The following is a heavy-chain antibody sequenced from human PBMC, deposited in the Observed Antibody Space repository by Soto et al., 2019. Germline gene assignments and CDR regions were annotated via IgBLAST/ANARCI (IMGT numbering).Heavy chain of an antibody. J-gene: IGHJ3*02. D-gene: IGHD1-7*01. CDR3: ARVERGTATTGVDAFDI. CDR2: MSHSGGT. V-gene: IGHV4-34*01. Sequence: QVQLQQWGAGLLKPSETLSLTCAVYGGFVSSGSYYWSWIRQPPGKGLEWIGEMSHSGGTHFNPSLKSRVTISVDTSKNQFSLQMSSVTAADTALYYCARVERGTATTGVDAFDIWGPGTMVTVSS. CDR1: GGFVSSGSYY.